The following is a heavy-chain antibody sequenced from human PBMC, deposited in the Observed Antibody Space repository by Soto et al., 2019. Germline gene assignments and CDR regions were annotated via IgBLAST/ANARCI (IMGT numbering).Heavy chain of an antibody. D-gene: IGHD3-22*01. CDR3: AREQFEDGRGHYDH. CDR2: ISYNGNKK. Sequence: QVQLVESGGGVVQPGGSLRLSCAASGFAFSTSVIHWVRQAPGKGLEWMAHISYNGNKKHYADSVKVRFTVSRDISESTLYLQMNSLRAEDTAVYYCAREQFEDGRGHYDHWGQGTLVSVSS. J-gene: IGHJ4*02. CDR1: GFAFSTSV. V-gene: IGHV3-30*03.